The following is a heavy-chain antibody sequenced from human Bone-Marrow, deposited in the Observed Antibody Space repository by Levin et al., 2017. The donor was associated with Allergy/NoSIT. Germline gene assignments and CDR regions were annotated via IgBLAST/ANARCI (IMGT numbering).Heavy chain of an antibody. CDR2: INSHGGTT. Sequence: PGGSLRLSCVASGFNLNDYAMNWVRRAPGRGLECVSLINSHGGTTYYADSVKGRFTISRDTSKNTLYLQVNSLRAEDTAVYYCARTVIHYFSDLWGPGTLVTVSS. D-gene: IGHD2/OR15-2a*01. J-gene: IGHJ5*02. CDR3: ARTVIHYFSDL. CDR1: GFNLNDYA. V-gene: IGHV3-23*01.